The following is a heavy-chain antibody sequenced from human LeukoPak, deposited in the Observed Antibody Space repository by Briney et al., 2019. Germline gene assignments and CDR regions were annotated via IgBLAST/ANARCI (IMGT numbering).Heavy chain of an antibody. V-gene: IGHV3-53*05. CDR2: IYSGGST. CDR3: AKQFLWFGELSHFDY. J-gene: IGHJ4*02. Sequence: PGGSLRLSCAASGFTVSSNYMSWVRQAPGKGLEWVSVIYSGGSTYYADSVKGRFTISRDNSKNTLYLQMNSLRAEDTAVYYCAKQFLWFGELSHFDYWGQGTLFTVSS. CDR1: GFTVSSNY. D-gene: IGHD3-10*01.